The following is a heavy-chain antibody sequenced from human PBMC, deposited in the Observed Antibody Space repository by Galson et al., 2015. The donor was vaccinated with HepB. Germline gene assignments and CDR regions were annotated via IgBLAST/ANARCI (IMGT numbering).Heavy chain of an antibody. CDR1: GFTLDSYW. Sequence: SLRLSCAASGFTLDSYWMSWVRQAPGKGLEWVANIKQDGSEKYYVDSVKGRFTISRDNAKNSLYLQMNSLRAEDTAVYYCARAIAAAGSYWGQGTLVTVSS. V-gene: IGHV3-7*03. D-gene: IGHD6-13*01. J-gene: IGHJ4*02. CDR3: ARAIAAAGSY. CDR2: IKQDGSEK.